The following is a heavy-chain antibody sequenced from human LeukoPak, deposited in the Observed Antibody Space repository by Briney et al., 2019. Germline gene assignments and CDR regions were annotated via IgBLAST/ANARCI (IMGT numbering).Heavy chain of an antibody. CDR2: IRNKAYGGTT. Sequence: GALRLSCAASGFTFSSSSMNWVRQAPGKGLEWVGFIRNKAYGGTTEYAASVKGRFTISRDDSKSIAYLQMSSLKTEDTAVYYCTRFGGFGFGDFKFDRWGQGALVTVSS. CDR3: TRFGGFGFGDFKFDR. CDR1: GFTFSSSS. D-gene: IGHD3-10*01. J-gene: IGHJ5*02. V-gene: IGHV3-49*04.